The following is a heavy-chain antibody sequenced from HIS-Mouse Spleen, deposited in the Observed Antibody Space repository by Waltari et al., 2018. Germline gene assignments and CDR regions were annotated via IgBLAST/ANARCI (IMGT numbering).Heavy chain of an antibody. CDR2: ISYDGSNK. V-gene: IGHV3-30*18. D-gene: IGHD3-22*01. J-gene: IGHJ5*02. Sequence: QVQLVESGGGVVQPGRSLRLSCAASGFTFSSYGMHWVRQAPGKGLEWVAVISYDGSNKYYADSVKGRFTISRENSKNTLYLQMNSLRAEDTAVYYCAKQGDYYDSSGYYDRASWFDPWGQVTLVTVSS. CDR1: GFTFSSYG. CDR3: AKQGDYYDSSGYYDRASWFDP.